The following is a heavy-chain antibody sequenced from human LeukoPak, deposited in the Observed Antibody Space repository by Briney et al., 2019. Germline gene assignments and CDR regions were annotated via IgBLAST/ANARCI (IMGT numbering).Heavy chain of an antibody. CDR3: ASQWELRY. J-gene: IGHJ4*02. Sequence: GGSLRLSCAVSGFTVSSNYMNWVRQAPGKGLEWVSVIYSGGTTYYADSVKGRFTISRDNSKNTPYLQMNSLRAEDTAVYYCASQWELRYRGQGTLVTVSS. V-gene: IGHV3-53*01. CDR2: IYSGGTT. D-gene: IGHD1-26*01. CDR1: GFTVSSNY.